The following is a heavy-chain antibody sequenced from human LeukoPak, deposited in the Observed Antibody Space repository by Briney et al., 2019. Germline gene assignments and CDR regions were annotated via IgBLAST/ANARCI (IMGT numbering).Heavy chain of an antibody. CDR2: ISSSSSYI. CDR1: GFTFSSYS. J-gene: IGHJ4*02. CDR3: ARASMREVIVVAGY. D-gene: IGHD3-22*01. Sequence: GGSLRLSCAASGFTFSSYSMNWVRQAPGKGLEWVSSISSSSSYIYYADSVKGRFTISRDNSKNTLYLQMNSLRAEDTAVYYCARASMREVIVVAGYWGQGTLVTVSS. V-gene: IGHV3-21*01.